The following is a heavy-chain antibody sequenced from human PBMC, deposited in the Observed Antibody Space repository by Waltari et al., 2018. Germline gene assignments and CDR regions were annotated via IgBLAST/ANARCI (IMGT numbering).Heavy chain of an antibody. CDR1: GGSISSHY. Sequence: QVQLQESGPGLVKPSATLSLTCTVSGGSISSHYWSWIRQPPGKGLEWCWYIYYSGSTNYTPSLKGRVAISLDTSKNQFSLKLSSVTAADTAVYYCARGGYGDYVMFDYWGQGTLVTVSS. CDR2: IYYSGST. D-gene: IGHD4-17*01. J-gene: IGHJ4*02. CDR3: ARGGYGDYVMFDY. V-gene: IGHV4-59*11.